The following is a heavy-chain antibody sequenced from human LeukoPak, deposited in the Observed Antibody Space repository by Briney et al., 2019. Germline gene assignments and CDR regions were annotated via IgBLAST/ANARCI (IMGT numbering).Heavy chain of an antibody. V-gene: IGHV3-23*01. CDR2: ISNDGGTI. Sequence: PGGPLRLSCAASGFTFSSYAMSWVRQAPGKGLEWVAVISNDGGTIYYADSVKGRFTISRDSSKDTSYLQINSLRAEDTAVYYCAKGRPYSSGPSVFEYWGHGTLITVSS. J-gene: IGHJ4*01. D-gene: IGHD6-19*01. CDR1: GFTFSSYA. CDR3: AKGRPYSSGPSVFEY.